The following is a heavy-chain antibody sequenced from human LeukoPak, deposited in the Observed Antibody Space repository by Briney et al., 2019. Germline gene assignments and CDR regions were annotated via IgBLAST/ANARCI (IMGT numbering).Heavy chain of an antibody. CDR3: AHTQYSFASGGVDDAFGI. CDR1: GLSLSTSGVG. Sequence: SGPTLVNPTQTLTLTCTLSGLSLSTSGVGVGWIRQATGKALEWLALIDWNDEKRYSPSLKSRLTITKDTSKIQVVLAMTNVDPVDTATYYCAHTQYSFASGGVDDAFGIWGQGTMVTVSS. CDR2: IDWNDEK. V-gene: IGHV2-5*01. J-gene: IGHJ3*02. D-gene: IGHD2-15*01.